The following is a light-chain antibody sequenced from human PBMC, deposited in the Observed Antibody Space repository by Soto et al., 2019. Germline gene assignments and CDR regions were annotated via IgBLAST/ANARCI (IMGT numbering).Light chain of an antibody. V-gene: IGKV3-15*01. CDR3: QPYNNWPPWT. J-gene: IGKJ1*01. Sequence: EIVMTQSPATLSVSPGERATLSCRSSQSLSNNLAWYQQKPGQAPRLLIYGASTRATGIPARFSGSGSGTEFTLTISSLQSEDFAVYYCQPYNNWPPWTFGQGTKVEIK. CDR1: QSLSNN. CDR2: GAS.